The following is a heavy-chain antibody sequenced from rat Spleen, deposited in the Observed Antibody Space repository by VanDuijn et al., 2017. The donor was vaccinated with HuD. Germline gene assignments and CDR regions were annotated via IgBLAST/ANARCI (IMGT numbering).Heavy chain of an antibody. J-gene: IGHJ3*01. CDR2: MWYTGDT. CDR3: TRDDGTYYYGGWFPY. V-gene: IGHV2-63*01. Sequence: QVQLKESGPSLVQPSQTLSLTCTVSGFSVTSYSVSWVRQSSGKGPEWMGRMWYTGDTAYNSALTSRLTITRDTSKNQIFLKMTSLQTDDTGAYYCTRDDGTYYYGGWFPYWGQGTLVTVSS. D-gene: IGHD1-12*02. CDR1: GFSVTSYS.